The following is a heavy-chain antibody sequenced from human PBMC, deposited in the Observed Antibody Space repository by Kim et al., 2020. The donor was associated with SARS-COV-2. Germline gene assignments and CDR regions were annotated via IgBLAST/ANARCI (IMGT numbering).Heavy chain of an antibody. CDR1: GFTFSSYS. J-gene: IGHJ6*02. Sequence: GGSLRLSCAASGFTFSSYSMNWVRQAPGKGLEWVSSISSSSSYIYYADSVKGRFTISRDNAKNSLYLQMNSLRAEDTAVYYCARDLARFRYYYYGMDVWGQGTTVTVSS. CDR2: ISSSSSYI. CDR3: ARDLARFRYYYYGMDV. V-gene: IGHV3-21*01.